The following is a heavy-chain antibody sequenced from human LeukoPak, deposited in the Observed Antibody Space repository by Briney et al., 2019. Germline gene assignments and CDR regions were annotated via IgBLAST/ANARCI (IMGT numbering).Heavy chain of an antibody. CDR3: ARHARYGSGSIYYFDY. J-gene: IGHJ4*02. V-gene: IGHV4-59*08. CDR2: IYYSGST. Sequence: SETLSLTCTVSGGSISSYYWNWIRQPPGKGLEWIGYIYYSGSTNYNPSLKSRVTISVDTSKNQFSLKLSSVTAADTAVYYCARHARYGSGSIYYFDYWGQGTLVTVSS. D-gene: IGHD3-10*01. CDR1: GGSISSYY.